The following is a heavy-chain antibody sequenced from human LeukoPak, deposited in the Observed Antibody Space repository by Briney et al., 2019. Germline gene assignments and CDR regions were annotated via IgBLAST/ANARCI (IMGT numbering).Heavy chain of an antibody. CDR1: GYTFTDYY. J-gene: IGHJ4*02. CDR2: INPNSGET. V-gene: IGHV1-2*02. Sequence: ASVRVSGKTSGYTFTDYYIHWVRQAPGQGLEWMGWINPNSGETNSAQKFQGRVTMTGDTSISTAYMELRRVTSDDTAVYYCARDRDYSNTERGFDYWGQGTLVTVSS. D-gene: IGHD4-11*01. CDR3: ARDRDYSNTERGFDY.